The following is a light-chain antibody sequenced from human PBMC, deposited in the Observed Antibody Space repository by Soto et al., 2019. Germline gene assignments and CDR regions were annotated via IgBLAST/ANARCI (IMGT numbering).Light chain of an antibody. CDR3: SSYTIRNTLV. V-gene: IGLV2-14*01. Sequence: QSVLTQPASVSGSPGQSITISCTGTSSDVGGYNYVSWYQQYPGKAPQVMIYEVSDRPSGVSNRFSGPKSGNTASLTISGLQAEDEAEYFCSSYTIRNTLVFGTGTKVTVL. CDR2: EVS. CDR1: SSDVGGYNY. J-gene: IGLJ1*01.